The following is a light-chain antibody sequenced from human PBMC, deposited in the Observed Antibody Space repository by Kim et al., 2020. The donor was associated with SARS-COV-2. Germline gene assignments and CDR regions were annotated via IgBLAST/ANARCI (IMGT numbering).Light chain of an antibody. CDR3: QSYDSSLSVWV. Sequence: QRATISCTGRTSNIGTGHDVHWYQQLPGVAPKLLIFSNNNRPSGVPDRFSGSKSGTSASLTITGLQAEDEADYYCQSYDSSLSVWVFGGGTQLTVL. J-gene: IGLJ3*02. CDR1: TSNIGTGHD. CDR2: SNN. V-gene: IGLV1-40*01.